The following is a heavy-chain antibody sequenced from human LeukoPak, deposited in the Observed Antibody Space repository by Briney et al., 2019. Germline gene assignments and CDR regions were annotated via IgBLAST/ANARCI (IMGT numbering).Heavy chain of an antibody. CDR2: IYTSGST. CDR3: AREGVVTADY. Sequence: SETLSLTCTVSGGSISSGSYYWSWIRQPAGKGLEWIGRIYTSGSTNYNPSLKSRVTISVDTSKNQFSLKLSSVTAAGTAVYYCAREGVVTADYWGQGTLVTVSS. D-gene: IGHD3-22*01. CDR1: GGSISSGSYY. V-gene: IGHV4-61*02. J-gene: IGHJ4*02.